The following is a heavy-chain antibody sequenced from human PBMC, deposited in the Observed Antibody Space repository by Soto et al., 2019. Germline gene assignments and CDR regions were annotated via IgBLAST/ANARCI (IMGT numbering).Heavy chain of an antibody. CDR3: AREVNGVVNFSYGMDV. J-gene: IGHJ6*02. D-gene: IGHD3-3*01. CDR2: IYHSGST. V-gene: IGHV4-4*02. Sequence: LSLTCAVSEGYISSSNWWSWVSQPPGKGLEWIGEIYHSGSTNYNTSLKSRVTISVDKSKNQFSLKLSSVTAADTAVYYCAREVNGVVNFSYGMDVWGQGTTVTVSS. CDR1: EGYISSSNW.